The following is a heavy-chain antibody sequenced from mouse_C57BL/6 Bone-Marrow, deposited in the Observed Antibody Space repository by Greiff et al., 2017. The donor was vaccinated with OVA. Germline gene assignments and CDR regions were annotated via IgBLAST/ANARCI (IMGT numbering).Heavy chain of an antibody. CDR2: INPYNGGT. CDR3: ARWNYVGRYYYAMDY. CDR1: GYTFTDYY. Sequence: EVKLVESGPVLVKPGASVKMSCKASGYTFTDYYMNWVKQSHGKSLEWIGVINPYNGGTSYNQKFKGKATLTVDKSSSTAYMELNSLTSEDSAVYYCARWNYVGRYYYAMDYWGQGTSVTVSS. J-gene: IGHJ4*01. D-gene: IGHD1-1*01. V-gene: IGHV1-19*01.